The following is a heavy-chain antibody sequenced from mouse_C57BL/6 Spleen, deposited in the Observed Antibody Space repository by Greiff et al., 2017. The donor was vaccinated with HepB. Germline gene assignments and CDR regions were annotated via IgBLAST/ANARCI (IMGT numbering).Heavy chain of an antibody. CDR2: IHPNSGST. V-gene: IGHV1-64*01. J-gene: IGHJ1*03. D-gene: IGHD1-1*01. CDR3: ARDYCGSSYWYFEV. CDR1: GYTFTSYW. Sequence: VQLQQPGAELVKPGASVKLSCKASGYTFTSYWMHLVKQRPGQGLEWIGMIHPNSGSTNYNEKFKSKATLTVDKSSSTAYMQLSSLTSEDSAVYYCARDYCGSSYWYFEVWGTGTTVTVSS.